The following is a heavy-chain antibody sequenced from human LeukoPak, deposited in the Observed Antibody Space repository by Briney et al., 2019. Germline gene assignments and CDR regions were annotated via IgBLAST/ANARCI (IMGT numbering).Heavy chain of an antibody. J-gene: IGHJ4*02. V-gene: IGHV3-15*01. CDR2: IKSNTDGGTT. CDR3: FRGSGTYGLLVSAADKGGY. CDR1: GFTLSNSW. Sequence: KPGGSLRLPCAASGFTLSNSWMSWVRQAPGKGLEWVGRIKSNTDGGTTDYAAPVKGRFTISRDDSGNTLYLQMNSLKIEDTAVYYCFRGSGTYGLLVSAADKGGYSGQGTLVTVSS. D-gene: IGHD2-2*01.